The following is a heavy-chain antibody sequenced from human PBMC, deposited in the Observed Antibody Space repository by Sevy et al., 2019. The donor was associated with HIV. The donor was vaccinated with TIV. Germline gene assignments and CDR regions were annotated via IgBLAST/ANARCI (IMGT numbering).Heavy chain of an antibody. D-gene: IGHD1-26*01. CDR2: ISSNGDNA. CDR3: ARGPEWELTSFLSH. J-gene: IGHJ4*02. V-gene: IGHV3-30-3*01. CDR1: GFTFRTYA. Sequence: GGSLRLSCAASGFTFRTYALHWFRQAPGRGLEWLALISSNGDNAFYANSVRGRLTVSRDNSMNTLSLQMSSLTAEDTAVYYCARGPEWELTSFLSHWGQGTLVTVSS.